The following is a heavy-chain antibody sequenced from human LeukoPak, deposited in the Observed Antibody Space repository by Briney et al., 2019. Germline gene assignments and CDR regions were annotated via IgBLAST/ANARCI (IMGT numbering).Heavy chain of an antibody. J-gene: IGHJ4*02. CDR3: ATDRMWYSSSWYYFDY. V-gene: IGHV1-24*01. CDR1: GYTLTELS. D-gene: IGHD6-13*01. CDR2: FDPEDGVT. Sequence: ASVKVSCKVSGYTLTELSMHWVRQAPGKGLEWMGGFDPEDGVTIYGQKFQGRVTMTEDTSTDTAYMELSSLRSEDTAVYYCATDRMWYSSSWYYFDYWGQGTLVTVSS.